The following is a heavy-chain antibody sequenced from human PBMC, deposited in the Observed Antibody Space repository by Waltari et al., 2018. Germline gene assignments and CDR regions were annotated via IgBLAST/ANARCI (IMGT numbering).Heavy chain of an antibody. D-gene: IGHD3-22*01. CDR3: ARDPTYYYDSNPTPRAFDI. J-gene: IGHJ3*02. Sequence: GSTNYNPSLKSRVTISVDTSKNQFSLKLSSVTAADTAVYYCARDPTYYYDSNPTPRAFDIWGQGTMVTVSS. CDR2: GST. V-gene: IGHV4-59*01.